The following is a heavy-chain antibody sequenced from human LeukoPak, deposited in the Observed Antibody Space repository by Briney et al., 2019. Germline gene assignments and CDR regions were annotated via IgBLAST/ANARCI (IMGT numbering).Heavy chain of an antibody. CDR2: ISGSGGST. J-gene: IGHJ4*02. Sequence: GSLRLSCAASGFTFSSYAMSWVRQAPGKGLEWVSAISGSGGSTYYADSVKGRFTISRDNSKNTLYLQMNSLRAEDTAVYYCAKDMGNYYDSSGLFDYWGQGTLVTVSS. D-gene: IGHD3-22*01. V-gene: IGHV3-23*01. CDR3: AKDMGNYYDSSGLFDY. CDR1: GFTFSSYA.